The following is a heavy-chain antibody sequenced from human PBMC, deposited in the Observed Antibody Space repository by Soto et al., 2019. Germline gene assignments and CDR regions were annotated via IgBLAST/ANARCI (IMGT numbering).Heavy chain of an antibody. CDR3: AREEFDRYSSSWQPYYYYGMDV. J-gene: IGHJ6*02. D-gene: IGHD6-13*01. Sequence: GASVKVSCKASGYTFTSYYMHWVRQAPGQGLEWMGIINPSGGSTSYAQKFQGRVTMTRDTSTSTVYMELSSLRSEDTAVYYCAREEFDRYSSSWQPYYYYGMDVWGQGTTVTVSS. CDR1: GYTFTSYY. V-gene: IGHV1-46*01. CDR2: INPSGGST.